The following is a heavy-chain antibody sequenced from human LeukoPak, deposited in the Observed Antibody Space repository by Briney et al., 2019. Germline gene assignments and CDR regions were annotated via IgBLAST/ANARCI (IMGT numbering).Heavy chain of an antibody. D-gene: IGHD3-3*01. CDR3: ATQIDYDFWSGYYGY. Sequence: GGSLRLSCAASGFTFSSYAMSWVRQAPGKGLEWVSAISGSGGSTYYADSVKGRFTISRDNSKNTLYLQMNSLRAEDTAVYYCATQIDYDFWSGYYGYWGQGTLVTGSS. CDR2: ISGSGGST. V-gene: IGHV3-23*01. CDR1: GFTFSSYA. J-gene: IGHJ4*02.